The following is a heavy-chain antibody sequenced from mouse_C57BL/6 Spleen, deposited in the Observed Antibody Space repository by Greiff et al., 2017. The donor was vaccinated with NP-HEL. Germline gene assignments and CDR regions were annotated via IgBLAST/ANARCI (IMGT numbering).Heavy chain of an antibody. D-gene: IGHD3-2*02. V-gene: IGHV1-19*01. CDR1: GYTFTDYY. CDR3: ARSQGSSGYVNAMDY. CDR2: INPYNGGT. J-gene: IGHJ4*01. Sequence: VQLQQSGPVLVKPGASVKMSCKASGYTFTDYYMNWVKQSHGKSLEWIGVINPYNGGTSYNQKFKGKATLTVDKSSSTAYMELNSLTSEDSAVYDGARSQGSSGYVNAMDYWGQGTSVTVSS.